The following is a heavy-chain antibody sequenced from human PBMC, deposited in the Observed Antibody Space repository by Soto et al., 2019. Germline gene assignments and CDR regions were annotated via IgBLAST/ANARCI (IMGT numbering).Heavy chain of an antibody. CDR1: GGSISSSSYY. J-gene: IGHJ6*03. CDR2: TYYSGST. V-gene: IGHV4-39*07. Sequence: PSETLSLTCTVSGGSISSSSYYWGWIRQPPGKGLEWIGSTYYSGSTNYNPSLKSRVTISVDTSKNQFSLKLSSVTAADTAVYYCARRDYYYYYMDVWGKGTTVTVSS. CDR3: ARRDYYYYYMDV.